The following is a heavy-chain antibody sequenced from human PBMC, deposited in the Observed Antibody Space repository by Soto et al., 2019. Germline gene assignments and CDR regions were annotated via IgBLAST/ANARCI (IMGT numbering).Heavy chain of an antibody. J-gene: IGHJ5*02. D-gene: IGHD5-12*01. CDR3: ARGGVATIFGAS. V-gene: IGHV3-48*02. Sequence: EVQLVESGGGLVQPGGSLRVSCAASGFTFSRYSMNWVRQAPGKGLEWLSYIDSSSKTIYDADSVKGRFIISRDNAKNSLYLQMNSLRDEDTAVYHCARGGVATIFGASWGQGTLVIVSS. CDR2: IDSSSKTI. CDR1: GFTFSRYS.